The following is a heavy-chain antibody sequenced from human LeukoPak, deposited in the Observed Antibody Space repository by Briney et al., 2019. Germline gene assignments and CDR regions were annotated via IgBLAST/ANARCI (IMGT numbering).Heavy chain of an antibody. Sequence: SETLSLTCAVSGGSISSYYWSWIRQPPGKGLEWIGYIFYNGNTNYNPSLRSRVTMSLDTSKNQFSLKLTSVTAADTAVYYCARYGAYGSGSCYPFDYWGQGTLVTVSS. D-gene: IGHD3-10*01. CDR1: GGSISSYY. CDR2: IFYNGNT. CDR3: ARYGAYGSGSCYPFDY. V-gene: IGHV4-59*01. J-gene: IGHJ4*02.